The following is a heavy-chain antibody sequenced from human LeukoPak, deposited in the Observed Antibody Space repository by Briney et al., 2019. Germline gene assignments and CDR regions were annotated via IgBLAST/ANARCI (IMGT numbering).Heavy chain of an antibody. Sequence: SETLSLTCTVSGYSTSSGYYWGWIRQPPGKGLEWIGSIYHSGSTYYNPSLKSRVTISVDTSKNQFSLKLSSVTAADTAVYYCERAGYYDSSGFEVLYYFDYWGQGTLVTVSS. J-gene: IGHJ4*02. V-gene: IGHV4-38-2*02. D-gene: IGHD3-22*01. CDR2: IYHSGST. CDR1: GYSTSSGYY. CDR3: ERAGYYDSSGFEVLYYFDY.